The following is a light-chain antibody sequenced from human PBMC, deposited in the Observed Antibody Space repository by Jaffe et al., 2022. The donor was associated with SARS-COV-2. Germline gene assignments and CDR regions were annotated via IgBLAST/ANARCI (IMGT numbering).Light chain of an antibody. V-gene: IGLV1-44*01. CDR3: ASWDDSLNSHV. Sequence: QSVLTQPPSASGTPGQRVTISCFGSRSNIGNNAVNWYQQLPGTAPKLLIYINNLRPSGVPDRFSGSKSGTSASLAISGLQSEDEADYFCASWDDSLNSHVFGTATKVTVL. J-gene: IGLJ1*01. CDR1: RSNIGNNA. CDR2: INN.